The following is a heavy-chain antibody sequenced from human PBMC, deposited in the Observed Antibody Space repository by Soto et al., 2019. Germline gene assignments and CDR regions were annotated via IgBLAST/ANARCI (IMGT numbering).Heavy chain of an antibody. CDR1: GYTFTSYD. D-gene: IGHD1-26*01. Sequence: QVQLVQSGDEVKNPGASVKVSCKASGYTFTSYDINWVRQATGQGLGWMGWMNTNSANTGYVQKFQGRVTMTRNTSISTAYMELSSMRYEDTAVYYCAREWVRCMEVWGQGTTVTVSS. J-gene: IGHJ6*02. V-gene: IGHV1-8*01. CDR3: AREWVRCMEV. CDR2: MNTNSANT.